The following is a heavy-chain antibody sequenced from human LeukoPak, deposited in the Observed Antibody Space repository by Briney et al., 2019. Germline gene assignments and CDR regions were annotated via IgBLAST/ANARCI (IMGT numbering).Heavy chain of an antibody. D-gene: IGHD3-3*02. CDR2: IRYDGSNK. CDR3: AKEGLLDYYYYYMDV. Sequence: GGSLRLSCAVSGFTFSNYGMSWVRQARGKGLEWVAFIRYDGSNKYYADSVKGRFTISRDNSKNTLYLQMNSLKAEDTAVYYCAKEGLLDYYYYYMDVWGKGTTVTISS. V-gene: IGHV3-30*02. J-gene: IGHJ6*03. CDR1: GFTFSNYG.